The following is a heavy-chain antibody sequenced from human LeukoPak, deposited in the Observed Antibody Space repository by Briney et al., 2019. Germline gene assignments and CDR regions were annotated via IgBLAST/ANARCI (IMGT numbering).Heavy chain of an antibody. J-gene: IGHJ4*02. V-gene: IGHV1-18*01. Sequence: ASVKVSCKASGYTFTSYGISWVRQAPGQGLEWMGWISAYNGNTNYAQKLQGSVTMTTDTSTSTAYMELRSLRSDDTAVYYCARDGEYYYDSTHSAGFDYWGQGTLVTVSS. CDR1: GYTFTSYG. D-gene: IGHD3-22*01. CDR3: ARDGEYYYDSTHSAGFDY. CDR2: ISAYNGNT.